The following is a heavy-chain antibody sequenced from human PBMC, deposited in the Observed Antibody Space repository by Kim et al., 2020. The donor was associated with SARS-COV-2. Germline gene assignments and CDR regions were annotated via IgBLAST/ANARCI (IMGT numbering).Heavy chain of an antibody. Sequence: VKGRITISRDNAKNSLYLQMNSLRAEDTAVYYCARGAGSSGWYYYCGMDVWGQGTTVTVSS. J-gene: IGHJ6*02. CDR3: ARGAGSSGWYYYCGMDV. V-gene: IGHV3-11*06. D-gene: IGHD6-19*01.